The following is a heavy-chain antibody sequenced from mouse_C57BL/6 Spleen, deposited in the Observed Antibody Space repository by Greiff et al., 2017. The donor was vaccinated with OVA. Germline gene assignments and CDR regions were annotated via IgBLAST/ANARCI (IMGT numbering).Heavy chain of an antibody. CDR2: ISDGGSYT. CDR3: ARDLGRLPWYFDV. CDR1: GFTFSSYA. D-gene: IGHD2-2*01. V-gene: IGHV5-4*01. J-gene: IGHJ1*03. Sequence: EVKLMESGGGLVKPGGSLKLSCAASGFTFSSYAMSWVRQTPEKRLEWVATISDGGSYTYYPDNVKGRFTISRDNAKNNLYLQMSHLKSEDTAMYYCARDLGRLPWYFDVWGTGTTVTVSS.